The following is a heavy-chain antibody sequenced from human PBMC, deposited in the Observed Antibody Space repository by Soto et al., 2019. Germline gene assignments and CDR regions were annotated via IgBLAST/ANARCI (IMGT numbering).Heavy chain of an antibody. D-gene: IGHD2-2*03. CDR3: ARVAEAGWMGAPLYGMDV. CDR1: GFTFSSYA. J-gene: IGHJ6*02. V-gene: IGHV3-33*01. CDR2: IWYDGSYK. Sequence: GGSLRLSCAASGFTFSSYAMHWVRQAPGKGLEWVAVIWYDGSYKYYGDSVKGRFTISRDNYKITLYLQMNSLRAEDTAVYHCARVAEAGWMGAPLYGMDVWGQGTTVTVSS.